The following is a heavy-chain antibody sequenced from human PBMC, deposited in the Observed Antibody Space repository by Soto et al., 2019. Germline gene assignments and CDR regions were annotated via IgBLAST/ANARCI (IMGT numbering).Heavy chain of an antibody. CDR3: ARHLLGYCSSTSCLYYYYYMDV. J-gene: IGHJ6*03. V-gene: IGHV1-18*01. CDR2: ISAYNGNT. D-gene: IGHD2-2*01. Sequence: QVQLVQSGAEVKKPGASVKVSCKASGYTFTSYGISWVRQAPGQGLEWMGWISAYNGNTNYAQKLQGRVTMTTDTSTSTAYMELRSLRSDDTAVYYCARHLLGYCSSTSCLYYYYYMDVWGIGTTVTVSS. CDR1: GYTFTSYG.